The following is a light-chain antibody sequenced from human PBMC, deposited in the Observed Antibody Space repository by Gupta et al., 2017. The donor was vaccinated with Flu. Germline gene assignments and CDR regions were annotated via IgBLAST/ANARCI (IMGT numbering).Light chain of an antibody. CDR1: QSVLYSHNNKNY. V-gene: IGKV4-1*01. CDR2: WAS. CDR3: QQNESNPPNT. J-gene: IGKJ4*01. Sequence: DIVMTQSPDSLAVSLGERATIKCKSSQSVLYSHNNKNYLAWYQQKPGQPPKLLIYWASTREAGVPDRFSGSGSGTDFTLTISSLQAEDVAVYYCQQNESNPPNTFGRGTKVEIK.